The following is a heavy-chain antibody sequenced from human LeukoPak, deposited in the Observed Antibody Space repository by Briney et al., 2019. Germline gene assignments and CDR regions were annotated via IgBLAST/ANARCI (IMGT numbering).Heavy chain of an antibody. Sequence: ASVKVSCKASGGTFSSYAISWVRQAPGQGLEWMRWISAYNGNTNYAQKLQGRVTMTTDTSTSTAYMELRSLRSDDTAVYYCARDLGDYYYDSSGYYYYFDYWGQGTLVTVSS. CDR1: GGTFSSYA. D-gene: IGHD3-22*01. J-gene: IGHJ4*02. CDR3: ARDLGDYYYDSSGYYYYFDY. V-gene: IGHV1-18*01. CDR2: ISAYNGNT.